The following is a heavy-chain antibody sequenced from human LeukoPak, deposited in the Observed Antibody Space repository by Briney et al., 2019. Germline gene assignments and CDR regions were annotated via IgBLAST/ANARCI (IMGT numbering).Heavy chain of an antibody. CDR2: IHTTGTS. V-gene: IGHV4-4*07. CDR1: GGSITSYT. J-gene: IGHJ4*02. D-gene: IGHD2-15*01. CDR3: ARDYSIV. Sequence: PSETLSLTCTVSGGSITSYTWSWIRQAAGKGLEWIGRIHTTGTSNYNPSLQSRVTMSVDTSKNQLSLKLSSVTAADTAVYYCARDYSIVWGQGTLVTVSS.